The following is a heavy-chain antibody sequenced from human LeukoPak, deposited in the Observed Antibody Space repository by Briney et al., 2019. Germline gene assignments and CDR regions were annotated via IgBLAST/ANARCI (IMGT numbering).Heavy chain of an antibody. CDR3: ATSGRYAEDAFDI. J-gene: IGHJ3*02. D-gene: IGHD3-16*01. V-gene: IGHV3-74*01. Sequence: GGSLRLSCAASGFXFRTFWIHWVRQAPGKGLVWVSRINSDGSFTNYADSVKGRFTISRDNAKNTLYLRMNSLRGEDTAIYYCATSGRYAEDAFDIWGQGTMVTVSS. CDR1: GFXFRTFW. CDR2: INSDGSFT.